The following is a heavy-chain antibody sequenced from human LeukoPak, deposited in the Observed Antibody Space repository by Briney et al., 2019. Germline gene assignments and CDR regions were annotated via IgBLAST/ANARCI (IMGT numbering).Heavy chain of an antibody. J-gene: IGHJ4*02. CDR3: ARSPRELLYY. V-gene: IGHV1-18*01. CDR2: ISPYNGNT. CDR1: GYSFNNYG. D-gene: IGHD1-26*01. Sequence: SSVKVSYKDSGYSFNNYGIIWLRQAPGQGLEGMGWISPYNGNTNYAQKLQGRVTMTPDKSTSTAYMELRSLRSDDTAVYYCARSPRELLYYWGQGTLVTVSS.